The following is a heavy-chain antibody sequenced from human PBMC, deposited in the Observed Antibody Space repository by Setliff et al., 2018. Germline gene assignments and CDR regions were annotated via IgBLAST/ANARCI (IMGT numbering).Heavy chain of an antibody. CDR1: GYSISSGYY. CDR2: IYYHSGST. Sequence: LSLTCTVSGYSISSGYYWGWIRQSPGKGLEWIGSIYYHSGSTYYNPSLKSRVTISVDTSKNQFSLKLTSVTAADTAVYYCARVDTALGRIDYWGQGTLVTVSS. J-gene: IGHJ4*02. D-gene: IGHD5-18*01. V-gene: IGHV4-38-2*02. CDR3: ARVDTALGRIDY.